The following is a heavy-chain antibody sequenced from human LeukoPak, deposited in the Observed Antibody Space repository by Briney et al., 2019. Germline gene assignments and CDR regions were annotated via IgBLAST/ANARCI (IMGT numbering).Heavy chain of an antibody. CDR3: AKDLYDYNTFDY. CDR2: ISWNSGSI. V-gene: IGHV3-9*01. CDR1: GFTFDDYA. D-gene: IGHD4-11*01. J-gene: IGHJ4*02. Sequence: GGSLRLSCAASGFTFDDYAMHWVRHAPGKGLEWVSGISWNSGSIGYADSVKGRFTISRDNAKNSLYLQMNSLRAEDTALYYCAKDLYDYNTFDYWGQGTLVTVSS.